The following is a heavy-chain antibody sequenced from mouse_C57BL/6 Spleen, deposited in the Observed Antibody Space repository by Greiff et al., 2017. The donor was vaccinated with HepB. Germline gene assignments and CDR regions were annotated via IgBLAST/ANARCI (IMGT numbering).Heavy chain of an antibody. CDR1: GFTFSDYY. D-gene: IGHD2-13*01. J-gene: IGHJ4*01. Sequence: EVNVVESGGGLVQPGGSLKLSCAASGFTFSDYYMYWVRQTPEKRLEWVAYISNGGGSTYYPDTVKGRFTISRDNAKNTLYLQMSRLKSEDTAMYYCASLWGDFYYAMDYWGQGTSVTVSS. V-gene: IGHV5-12*01. CDR2: ISNGGGST. CDR3: ASLWGDFYYAMDY.